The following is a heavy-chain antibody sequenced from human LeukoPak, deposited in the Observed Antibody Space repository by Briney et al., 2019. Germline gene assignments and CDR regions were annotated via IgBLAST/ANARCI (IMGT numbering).Heavy chain of an antibody. D-gene: IGHD3-22*01. CDR1: GFTFSDYY. Sequence: GGSLRLSCAASGFTFSDYYMSWIRQAPGKGLEWVSYISSSGSTIYYADSVKGRFTISRDNAKNSLYLQMNSLRAEDTAAYYCARGEYYDSSGYYYSDYWGQGTLVTVSS. J-gene: IGHJ4*02. V-gene: IGHV3-11*04. CDR3: ARGEYYDSSGYYYSDY. CDR2: ISSSGSTI.